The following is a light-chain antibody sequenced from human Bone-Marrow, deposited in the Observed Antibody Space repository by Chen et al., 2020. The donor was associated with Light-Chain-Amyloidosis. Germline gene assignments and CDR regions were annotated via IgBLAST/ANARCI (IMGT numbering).Light chain of an antibody. CDR2: RDT. Sequence: SYELPQPPSVSVSPGQTARITCSGDDLPTKYAYWYQQKPGQAPGLVIHRDTERPSGISERFSGSSSGTTATLTISGVQAEDGADYHCQSADSSGTYEVIFGGGTKLTVL. CDR1: DLPTKY. V-gene: IGLV3-25*03. J-gene: IGLJ2*01. CDR3: QSADSSGTYEVI.